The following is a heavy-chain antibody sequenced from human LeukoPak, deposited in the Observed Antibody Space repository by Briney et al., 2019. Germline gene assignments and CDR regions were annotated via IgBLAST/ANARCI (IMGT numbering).Heavy chain of an antibody. CDR1: GYTLTELS. Sequence: ASVKVSCKVSGYTLTELSMHWVRQAPGKGLEWMGGFDPEDGETIYAQKFQGRVTMTEDTSTDTAYMELSSLRSEDTAVYYCAKEISTAGEFDYWGQGTLVTVSS. V-gene: IGHV1-24*01. J-gene: IGHJ4*02. CDR2: FDPEDGET. D-gene: IGHD6-19*01. CDR3: AKEISTAGEFDY.